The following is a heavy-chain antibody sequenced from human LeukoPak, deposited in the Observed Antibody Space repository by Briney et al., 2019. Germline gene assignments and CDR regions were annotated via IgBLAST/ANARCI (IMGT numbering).Heavy chain of an antibody. J-gene: IGHJ5*02. CDR3: ASHGPVFWYDSSGYPNWFDP. D-gene: IGHD3-22*01. CDR1: GGSISSSSYY. V-gene: IGHV4-39*01. CDR2: IYYSGST. Sequence: SETLSLTCTVSGGSISSSSYYWGWIRQPPGKGLEWIGSIYYSGSTYYNPSLKSRVTISVDTSKNQFSLKLSSVTAADTAVYYCASHGPVFWYDSSGYPNWFDPWGQGTLVTVSS.